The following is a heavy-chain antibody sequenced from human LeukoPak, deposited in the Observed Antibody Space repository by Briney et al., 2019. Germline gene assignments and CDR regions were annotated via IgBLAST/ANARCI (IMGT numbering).Heavy chain of an antibody. CDR1: GFPFSSYA. J-gene: IGHJ5*02. D-gene: IGHD6-19*01. CDR2: ISYDGSNK. V-gene: IGHV3-30-3*01. Sequence: GGSLRLSCAASGFPFSSYAMHWVRQAPGKGLEWVAVISYDGSNKYYADSMKGRFTISRDNSKNTLYLQMNSLRAEDTAVYYCARSGYSSGWYGGWFDPWGQGTLVTVSS. CDR3: ARSGYSSGWYGGWFDP.